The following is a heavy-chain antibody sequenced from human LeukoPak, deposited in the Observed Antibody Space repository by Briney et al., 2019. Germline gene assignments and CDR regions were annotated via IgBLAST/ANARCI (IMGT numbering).Heavy chain of an antibody. D-gene: IGHD3-3*01. CDR2: IYYSGST. J-gene: IGHJ5*02. CDR3: ARHYDLWSGYLNWFDP. CDR1: GGSISSYY. Sequence: SETLSLTCTVSGGSISSYYWSWIRQPPGKGLGWIGYIYYSGSTNYNPSLKSRVTISVDTSKNQFSLKLSSVTAADTAVYYCARHYDLWSGYLNWFDPWGQGTLVTVSS. V-gene: IGHV4-59*08.